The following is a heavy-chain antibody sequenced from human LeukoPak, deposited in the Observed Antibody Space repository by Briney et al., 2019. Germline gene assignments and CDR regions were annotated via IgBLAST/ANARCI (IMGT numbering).Heavy chain of an antibody. CDR2: INGDGRII. Sequence: PGGSLRLSCAASGFTFSSNWMHWVRQAPGKGPVWISRINGDGRIIEHAESVKGRFTISRNNADNTLHLQMNSLRAEDTAVYHCVREVGAPGSFQHWGQGAPVTVSS. J-gene: IGHJ1*01. V-gene: IGHV3-74*03. CDR3: VREVGAPGSFQH. CDR1: GFTFSSNW. D-gene: IGHD1-26*01.